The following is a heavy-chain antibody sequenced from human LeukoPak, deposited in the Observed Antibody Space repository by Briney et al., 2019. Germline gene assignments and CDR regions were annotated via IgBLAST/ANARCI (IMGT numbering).Heavy chain of an antibody. CDR1: GFTVSSNY. V-gene: IGHV3-23*01. CDR3: AKARGFLWDSSGYLTPTDY. Sequence: GGSLRLSCAASGFTVSSNYMSWVRQAPGKGLEWVSAISGSGGSTYYADSVKGRFTISRDNSKNTLYLQMNSLRAEDTAVYYCAKARGFLWDSSGYLTPTDYWGQGTLVTVSS. CDR2: ISGSGGST. J-gene: IGHJ4*02. D-gene: IGHD3-22*01.